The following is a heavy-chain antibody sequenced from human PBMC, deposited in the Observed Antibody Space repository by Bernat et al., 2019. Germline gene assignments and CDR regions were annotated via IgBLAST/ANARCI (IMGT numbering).Heavy chain of an antibody. CDR2: ISGSGGST. V-gene: IGHV3-23*01. CDR1: GFTFSSYA. Sequence: EVQLLESGGGVVQPGGSLRLSCAASGFTFSSYAMSWVRQAPGKGLEWVSAISGSGGSTYYADSVKGRFTISRDISKNTLYLQMNSLRAEDTAVYYCAKSYDSGNYLPFDYWGPRTLVTVSS. J-gene: IGHJ4*02. D-gene: IGHD3-10*01. CDR3: AKSYDSGNYLPFDY.